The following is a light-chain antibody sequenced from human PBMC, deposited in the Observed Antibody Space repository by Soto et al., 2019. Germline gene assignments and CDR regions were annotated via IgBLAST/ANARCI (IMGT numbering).Light chain of an antibody. V-gene: IGKV3-20*01. Sequence: EIVLTQSPGTLSLSPGERATLSCRASQSVSSSYLAWYQQKPGQAPRLLIYGASSRATGIPDRFSGSGSGTDFTLTISRLEPEDFAVYYCQQSGVFGGGTKVEIK. CDR1: QSVSSSY. CDR3: QQSGV. J-gene: IGKJ4*01. CDR2: GAS.